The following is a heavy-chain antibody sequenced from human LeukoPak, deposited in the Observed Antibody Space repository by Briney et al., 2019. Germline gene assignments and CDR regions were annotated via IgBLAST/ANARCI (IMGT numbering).Heavy chain of an antibody. V-gene: IGHV4-38-2*01. CDR2: VHQTGGP. J-gene: IGHJ3*02. CDR3: AMLLLGELSLLGDAYDI. CDR1: GSSVNSDQY. D-gene: IGHD3-16*02. Sequence: PWETLSLTCDVSGSSVNSDQYWGCMRHSPGAGLEWIGSVHQTGGPYYNPSLRSRVSLSIDSTKNSFSLKLNSVIAADTAVYYCAMLLLGELSLLGDAYDIWGQGTMVTVSS.